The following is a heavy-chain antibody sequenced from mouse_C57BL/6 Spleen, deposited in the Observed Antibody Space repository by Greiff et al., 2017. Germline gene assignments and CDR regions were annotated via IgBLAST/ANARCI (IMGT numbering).Heavy chain of an antibody. CDR3: ARRDYYSNCMRYAMDY. CDR1: GYTFTDYN. J-gene: IGHJ4*01. CDR2: NNPNNGGT. D-gene: IGHD2-5*01. V-gene: IGHV1-18*01. Sequence: EVQLQQSGPELVKPGASVKIPCKASGYTFTDYNMDWVKQSHGKSLEWIGDNNPNNGGTIYNQKFKGKATLTVDKSSSTAYMEIRSLTSEDTAVYYCARRDYYSNCMRYAMDYWGQGTSVTVSS.